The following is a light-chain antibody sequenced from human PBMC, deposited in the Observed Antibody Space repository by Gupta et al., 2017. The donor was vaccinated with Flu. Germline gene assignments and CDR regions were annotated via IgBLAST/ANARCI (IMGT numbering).Light chain of an antibody. CDR3: QQRSNWHARRWT. V-gene: IGKV3-11*01. Sequence: EIVLTQSPATLSLSPGERATLSCRASQSVSSYLAWYQQKPGQAPRLLIYDASNRATGIPARFSGSGSGTDFTLTISSLEPEDFAVYYCQQRSNWHARRWTFGQGTKVEIK. J-gene: IGKJ1*01. CDR1: QSVSSY. CDR2: DAS.